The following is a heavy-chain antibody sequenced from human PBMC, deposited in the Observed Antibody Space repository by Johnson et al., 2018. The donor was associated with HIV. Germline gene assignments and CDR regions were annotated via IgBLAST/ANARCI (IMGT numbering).Heavy chain of an antibody. CDR3: AAMDGSGSYWAFDI. D-gene: IGHD3-10*01. V-gene: IGHV3-30*14. CDR2: ISYDGSNK. J-gene: IGHJ3*02. CDR1: GFTFSSYA. Sequence: QMLLVESGGGVVQPWRSLRLSCAASGFTFSSYAMHWVRQAPGKGLEWVAVISYDGSNKYYADSVKGRFTISRDNSKNTLYLQMNSLRAEDTAVYYCAAMDGSGSYWAFDIWGQGTMVTVS.